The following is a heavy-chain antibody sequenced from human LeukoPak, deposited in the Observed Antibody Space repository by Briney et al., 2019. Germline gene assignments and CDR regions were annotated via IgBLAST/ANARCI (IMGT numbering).Heavy chain of an antibody. V-gene: IGHV1-2*02. D-gene: IGHD1-26*01. CDR2: IKPNSGGK. CDR3: ARDWSVVGATDFDY. CDR1: GYTFTRYY. J-gene: IGHJ4*02. Sequence: ASVKVSCKASGYTFTRYYMHWVRQAPGQGGEWRGWIKPNSGGKNYAQKFQGRVTKTRDTSISTAYMELSRLRSDDTAVYYCARDWSVVGATDFDYWGQGTLVTVSS.